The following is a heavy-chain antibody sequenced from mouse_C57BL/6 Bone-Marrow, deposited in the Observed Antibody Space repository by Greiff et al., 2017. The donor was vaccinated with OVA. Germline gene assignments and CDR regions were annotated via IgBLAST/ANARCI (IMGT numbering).Heavy chain of an antibody. D-gene: IGHD2-5*01. CDR2: IDPETGGT. CDR3: TRSYSNYGNFDY. V-gene: IGHV1-15*01. Sequence: QVQLKQSGAELVRPGASVTLSCKASGYTFTDYEMHWVKQTPVHGLEWIGAIDPETGGTAYNQKFKGKAILTADKSSSTAYMELRSLTSEDSAFYYCTRSYSNYGNFDYWGQGTTLTVSS. J-gene: IGHJ2*01. CDR1: GYTFTDYE.